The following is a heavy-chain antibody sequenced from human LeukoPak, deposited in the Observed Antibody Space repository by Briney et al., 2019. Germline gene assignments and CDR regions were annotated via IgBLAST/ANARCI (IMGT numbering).Heavy chain of an antibody. V-gene: IGHV3-23*01. CDR3: AKEGGYTYGQNQYYAMDV. Sequence: GSLKLPFAASGFPFSAYARNWVRQAPGKGPEWVPVIGASGGGTYYADSVKGRFTISRDNSHNTLYLQMNSLRAEDTAVYYCAKEGGYTYGQNQYYAMDVWGQGATVTVSS. CDR2: IGASGGGT. D-gene: IGHD5-18*01. J-gene: IGHJ6*02. CDR1: GFPFSAYA.